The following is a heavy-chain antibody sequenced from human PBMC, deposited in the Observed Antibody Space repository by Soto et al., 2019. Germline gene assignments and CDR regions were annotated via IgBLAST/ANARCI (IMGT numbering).Heavy chain of an antibody. J-gene: IGHJ6*02. CDR1: GLTFSSYG. CDR3: ANNYGMDV. Sequence: GGSLRLSCAASGLTFSSYGMHWVRQAPGNGLEWVAVISYEGSNKYCADTVKGRFTISRDNSKNTLYLQMNSLRAADTAVYYCANNYGMDVWGQGTTVTVSS. CDR2: ISYEGSNK. V-gene: IGHV3-30*18.